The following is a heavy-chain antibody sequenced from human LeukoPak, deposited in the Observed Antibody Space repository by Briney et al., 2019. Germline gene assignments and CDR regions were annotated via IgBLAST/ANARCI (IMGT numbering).Heavy chain of an antibody. CDR3: ARRTAIAAAAYNWFDP. CDR1: GFTFSNYS. V-gene: IGHV3-48*01. Sequence: GGSLRLSCAASGFTFSNYSMNWVRQAPGKGLEWVSYISSSSSTIYYADSVKGRFTISRDNAKNSLYLQMNSLRAEDTAVYYCARRTAIAAAAYNWFDPWGQGTLVTVSS. D-gene: IGHD6-13*01. J-gene: IGHJ5*02. CDR2: ISSSSSTI.